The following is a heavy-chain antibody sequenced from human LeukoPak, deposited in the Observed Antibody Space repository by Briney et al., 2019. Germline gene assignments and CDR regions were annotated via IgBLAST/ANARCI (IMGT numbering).Heavy chain of an antibody. J-gene: IGHJ4*02. CDR3: AKGDSYGRTHFDY. CDR1: GFTFDDYA. CDR2: ISWNSGSI. Sequence: SLRLSCAASGFTFDDYAMHWVRQAPGKGLEWVSGISWNSGSIGYADSVKGRFTISRDNAKNSLYLQMNSLRAEDTALYYCAKGDSYGRTHFDYWGQGTLVTVSS. V-gene: IGHV3-9*01. D-gene: IGHD5-18*01.